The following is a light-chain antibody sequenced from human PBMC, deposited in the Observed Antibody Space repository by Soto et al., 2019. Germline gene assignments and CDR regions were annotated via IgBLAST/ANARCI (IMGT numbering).Light chain of an antibody. Sequence: QSALTQPASVSGSPGQSITISCTGTSSDVGGYNYVSWYQQHPGKAPKLMIYEVSNRPSGVSNRFSGSKSGNTASPTITGLQAEDEADYYCSSYTSSSTLDYVFGTGTKLTVL. CDR1: SSDVGGYNY. V-gene: IGLV2-14*01. J-gene: IGLJ1*01. CDR3: SSYTSSSTLDYV. CDR2: EVS.